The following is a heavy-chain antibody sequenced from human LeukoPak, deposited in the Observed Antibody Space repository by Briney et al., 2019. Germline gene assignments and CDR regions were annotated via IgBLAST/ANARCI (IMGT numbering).Heavy chain of an antibody. D-gene: IGHD1-26*01. CDR2: INPNSGGT. Sequence: ASVKVSCKASGYTFTGYYMHWVRQAPGQGLEWMGWINPNSGGTNYAQKFQGRVTMTRDTSISTAYMELSRPRSDDTAVYYCARGIVGATPPNYWGQGTLVTVSS. CDR1: GYTFTGYY. J-gene: IGHJ4*02. V-gene: IGHV1-2*02. CDR3: ARGIVGATPPNY.